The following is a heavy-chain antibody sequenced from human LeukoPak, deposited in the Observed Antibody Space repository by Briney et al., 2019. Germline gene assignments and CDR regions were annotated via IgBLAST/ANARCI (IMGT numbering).Heavy chain of an antibody. CDR3: ARQYSGFDY. CDR1: GYSFTSYW. CDR2: FWTDDSDT. V-gene: IGHV5-51*01. D-gene: IGHD2-21*01. J-gene: IGHJ4*02. Sequence: GESLKISCKGSGYSFTSYWIGWVRQMPGKGLEWMGIFWTDDSDTRYSPSFQGQVTISADKSINTAYLQWSSLKASDTAMYYCARQYSGFDYWGQGTLVTVSA.